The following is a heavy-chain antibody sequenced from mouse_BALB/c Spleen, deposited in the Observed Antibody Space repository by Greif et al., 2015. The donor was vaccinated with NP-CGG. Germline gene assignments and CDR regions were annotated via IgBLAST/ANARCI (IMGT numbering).Heavy chain of an antibody. CDR1: GYSITSDYA. V-gene: IGHV3-2*02. CDR2: ISYSGST. Sequence: EVQRVESGPGLVKPSQSLSLTCTVTGYSITSDYAWNWIRQFPGNKLEWMGYISYSGSTSYNPSLKSRISITRDTSKNQFFLQLNSVTTEDTATYYCARDRSFAYWGQGTLVTVSA. D-gene: IGHD2-14*01. CDR3: ARDRSFAY. J-gene: IGHJ3*01.